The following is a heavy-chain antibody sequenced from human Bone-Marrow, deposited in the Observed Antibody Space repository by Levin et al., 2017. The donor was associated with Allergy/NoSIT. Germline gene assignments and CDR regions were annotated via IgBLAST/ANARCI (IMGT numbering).Heavy chain of an antibody. J-gene: IGHJ4*02. CDR2: ISSSGGST. CDR1: GFTFSSYE. D-gene: IGHD3-10*01. Sequence: RAGGSLRLSCAASGFTFSSYEMNWVRQAPGKGLEWVSTISSSGGSTWYADSVKGRFTISRDNSQNTLHLQMNSLRVEDTALYYCARRMVRAFDYWGQGTLVTVSS. CDR3: ARRMVRAFDY. V-gene: IGHV3-23*01.